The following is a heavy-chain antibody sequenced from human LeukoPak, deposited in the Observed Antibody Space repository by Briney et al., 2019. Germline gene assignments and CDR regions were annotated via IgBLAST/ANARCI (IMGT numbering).Heavy chain of an antibody. V-gene: IGHV4-38-2*01. J-gene: IGHJ4*02. D-gene: IGHD3-9*01. CDR1: GYSNSSGYY. CDR3: ASLSY. CDR2: MYHSGIT. Sequence: SETLSLTCAVSGYSNSSGYYWGWIRQPPGKGLEWIGSMYHSGITYYNPSLKSRVTISVDTSKNQFSLKLTSVTAADTAVYHCASLSYWGQGTLVTVSS.